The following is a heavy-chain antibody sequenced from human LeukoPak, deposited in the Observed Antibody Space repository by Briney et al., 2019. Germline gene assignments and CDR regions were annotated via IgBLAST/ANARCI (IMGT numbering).Heavy chain of an antibody. CDR2: IYYSGSN. J-gene: IGHJ4*02. CDR1: GGSISSSSYY. Sequence: PSETLSLTCTVSGGSISSSSYYWGWIRQPPGKGLEWIGSIYYSGSNYYNPSLKSRVTISVDTSKNQFSLKLSSVTAADTAVYYCARLGQVIRSLVKTFDYWGQGTLVTVSS. CDR3: ARLGQVIRSLVKTFDY. D-gene: IGHD3-16*02. V-gene: IGHV4-39*01.